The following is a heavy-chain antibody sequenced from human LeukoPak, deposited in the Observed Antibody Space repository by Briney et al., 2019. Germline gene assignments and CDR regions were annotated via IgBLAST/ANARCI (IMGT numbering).Heavy chain of an antibody. J-gene: IGHJ4*02. V-gene: IGHV3-23*01. CDR3: AKDGHPSIAVDRHYFDY. D-gene: IGHD6-19*01. CDR1: GFTFSSYA. Sequence: GGSLRLSCAASGFTFSSYAMSWVRQAPGKGLEWVSAISGSGGSTYYADSVRGRFTISRDNSKNTLYLQMNSLRAEDTAVYCCAKDGHPSIAVDRHYFDYWGQGTLVTVFS. CDR2: ISGSGGST.